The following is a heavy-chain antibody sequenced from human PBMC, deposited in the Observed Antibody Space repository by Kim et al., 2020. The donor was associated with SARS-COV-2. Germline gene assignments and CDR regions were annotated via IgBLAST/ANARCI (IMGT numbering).Heavy chain of an antibody. D-gene: IGHD6-6*01. CDR2: N. CDR3: ARANIAARDFDY. J-gene: IGHJ4*02. V-gene: IGHV6-1*01. Sequence: NKYAVSVKSRITINPDTSKNQFSLPLNPVTPEDTAVYYCARANIAARDFDYWGQGTLVTVSS.